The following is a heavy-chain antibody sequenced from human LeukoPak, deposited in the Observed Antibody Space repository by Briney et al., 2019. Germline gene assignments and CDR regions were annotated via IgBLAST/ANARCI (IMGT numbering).Heavy chain of an antibody. CDR3: ARGGETEMYYFDY. CDR1: GYTFTNYY. D-gene: IGHD1-14*01. V-gene: IGHV1-46*01. Sequence: GASVKVSCKASGYTFTNYYMQWVRQAPGQGLEWIGIINPSPGSTTYAQKFQGRVTMTRDTSTSTVYMELSSLRSEDTAVYYCARGGETEMYYFDYWGQGTLVTVSS. J-gene: IGHJ4*02. CDR2: INPSPGST.